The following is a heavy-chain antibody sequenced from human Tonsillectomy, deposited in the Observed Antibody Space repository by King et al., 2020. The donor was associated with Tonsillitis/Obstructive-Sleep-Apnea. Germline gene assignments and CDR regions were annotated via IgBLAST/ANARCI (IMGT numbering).Heavy chain of an antibody. Sequence: QLVQSGAEVKKPGASVKVSCKASGYTFTAYYMHWVRQAPGQGLEWMGRINPNSGGTNFAQKFQGRVTMTRDTSISTAYMEVSRLRSDDTAVYYCARGAGSGSYYPDYYNYYMDVWGKGTTVTVSS. CDR3: ARGAGSGSYYPDYYNYYMDV. CDR1: GYTFTAYY. D-gene: IGHD3-10*01. J-gene: IGHJ6*03. CDR2: INPNSGGT. V-gene: IGHV1-2*06.